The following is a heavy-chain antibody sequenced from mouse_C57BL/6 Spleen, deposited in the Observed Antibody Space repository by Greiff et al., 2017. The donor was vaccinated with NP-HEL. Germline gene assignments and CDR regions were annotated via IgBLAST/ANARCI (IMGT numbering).Heavy chain of an antibody. CDR3: AITALTTVEAEYYFDY. D-gene: IGHD1-1*01. CDR2: IDPSDSYT. CDR1: GYTFTSYW. Sequence: QVQLQQPGAELVMPGASVKLSCKASGYTFTSYWMHWVKQRPGQGLEWIGEIDPSDSYTKYNQKFKGQSTLTVDKSSSTAYMQLSSLTSEDSAVYYCAITALTTVEAEYYFDYWGQGTTLTVSS. V-gene: IGHV1-69*01. J-gene: IGHJ2*01.